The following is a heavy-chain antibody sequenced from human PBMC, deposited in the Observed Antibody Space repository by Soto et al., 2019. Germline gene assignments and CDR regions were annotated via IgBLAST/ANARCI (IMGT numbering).Heavy chain of an antibody. CDR3: ARDPRHLWYFDY. Sequence: QVQLVQSVAEVKKPGASVKVSCKASGYTFIGYYLHWVRQAPGQGLEWMGRINPNSGEVTYGETFQGRVTMTRATSNNTAYMELSRLRSDYTAVYYCARDPRHLWYFDYWGQGPLVTVSS. D-gene: IGHD6-6*01. V-gene: IGHV1-2*06. CDR2: INPNSGEV. CDR1: GYTFIGYY. J-gene: IGHJ4*02.